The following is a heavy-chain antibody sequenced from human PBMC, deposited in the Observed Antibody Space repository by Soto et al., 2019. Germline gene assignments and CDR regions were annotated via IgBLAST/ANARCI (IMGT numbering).Heavy chain of an antibody. CDR1: GYTFTTFD. Sequence: QVQLVQSGAEVKKPGASVKVSCKASGYTFTTFDISWVRQAPGQGLEWMGWISPYNGNTNYAQKLQGRVTMTTDTSTSTAYMELRSLRSDDTAVYYCVREGTSHSHTSYYYSGMDVWGQGTTVTVSS. CDR3: VREGTSHSHTSYYYSGMDV. D-gene: IGHD3-10*01. J-gene: IGHJ6*02. V-gene: IGHV1-18*01. CDR2: ISPYNGNT.